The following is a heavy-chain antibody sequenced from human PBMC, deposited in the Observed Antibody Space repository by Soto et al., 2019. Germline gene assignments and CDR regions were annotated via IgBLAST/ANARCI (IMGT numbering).Heavy chain of an antibody. D-gene: IGHD6-13*01. CDR2: IYYSGTT. Sequence: VSLTCPVSGCSIISDDYYWSWVRQPPGKGLEWIGYIYYSGTTNYNPSLHSRVTISMDTSKNQFSLELSSVNAADSAVYYCVSDSSNSPDYFHNWGQAHLVTGAS. CDR1: GCSIISDDYY. V-gene: IGHV4-30-4*01. CDR3: VSDSSNSPDYFHN. J-gene: IGHJ4*02.